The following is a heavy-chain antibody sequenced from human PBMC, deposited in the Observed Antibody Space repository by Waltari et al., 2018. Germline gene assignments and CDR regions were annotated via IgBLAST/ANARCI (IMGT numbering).Heavy chain of an antibody. CDR3: AKTQYDFWSAYFDY. D-gene: IGHD3-3*01. Sequence: QVYLVQSGAELKKPGASVKVSCKASGYTFTKYSMHWWRQAPGQGLEWRGWIHGGNGNTKYSKKFQDRLSISQDTSATTVYMELSSLTSEDTAVYYCAKTQYDFWSAYFDYWGQGTLVTVSS. CDR1: GYTFTKYS. CDR2: IHGGNGNT. V-gene: IGHV1-3*01. J-gene: IGHJ4*02.